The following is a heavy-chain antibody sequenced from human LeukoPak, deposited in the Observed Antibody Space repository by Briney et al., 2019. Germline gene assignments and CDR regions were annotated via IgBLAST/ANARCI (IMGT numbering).Heavy chain of an antibody. Sequence: ASVKVSCKASGYTFTGYYMHWVRQAPGQGLEWMGWINPNSGGTNYAQKFQGRVTMTRDTSISTAYMELSRLRSDDTAVYYCASHTRGYSYGYLDAFDIWGQGTTVTVSS. V-gene: IGHV1-2*02. D-gene: IGHD5-18*01. J-gene: IGHJ3*02. CDR2: INPNSGGT. CDR1: GYTFTGYY. CDR3: ASHTRGYSYGYLDAFDI.